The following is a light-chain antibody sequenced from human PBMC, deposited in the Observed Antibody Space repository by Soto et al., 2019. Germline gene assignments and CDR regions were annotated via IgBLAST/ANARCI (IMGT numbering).Light chain of an antibody. CDR2: AVS. Sequence: EMGLTQSPCTLSFSPGERASLSCRAIQSVSRNYLAWYQQRPCQAPRLLIYAVSSRATDIPATFSGSGSGTDFTLTISRLEPEDFAVYYCQHYGSSPGTFGLGTKLEI. CDR1: QSVSRNY. CDR3: QHYGSSPGT. V-gene: IGKV3-20*01. J-gene: IGKJ2*02.